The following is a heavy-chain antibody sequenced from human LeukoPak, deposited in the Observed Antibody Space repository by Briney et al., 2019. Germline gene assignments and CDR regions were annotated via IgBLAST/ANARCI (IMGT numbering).Heavy chain of an antibody. CDR2: ISYSGST. Sequence: SETLSLTCTVSGGSISSHYWSWIRQPPGKGLEWIEYISYSGSTNYNPSLKSRVTISVDTSKNQFSPKLTSLTAADTAVDCCARARGVDYWGQGSLVTVSS. V-gene: IGHV4-59*11. J-gene: IGHJ4*02. D-gene: IGHD3-16*01. CDR3: ARARGVDY. CDR1: GGSISSHY.